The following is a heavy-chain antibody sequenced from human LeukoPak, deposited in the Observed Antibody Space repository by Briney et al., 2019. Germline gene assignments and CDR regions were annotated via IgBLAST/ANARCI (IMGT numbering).Heavy chain of an antibody. J-gene: IGHJ3*02. CDR1: GFTFGDYA. D-gene: IGHD6-13*01. CDR2: ISYDGSNK. V-gene: IGHV3-30*14. Sequence: GGSLRLSCTASGFTFGDYAMSWFRQAPGKGLEWVAVISYDGSNKYYADSVKGRFTISRDNSKNTVYLQMNSLRAEDTAVYYCARGSEYSSSWDALDIWGQGTMVTVSS. CDR3: ARGSEYSSSWDALDI.